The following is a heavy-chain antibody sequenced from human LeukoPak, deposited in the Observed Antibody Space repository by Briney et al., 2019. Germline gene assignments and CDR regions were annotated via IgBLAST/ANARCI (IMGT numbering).Heavy chain of an antibody. Sequence: PSETLSLTCIASGGSITNSGYYWGWIRQPPGKGLEWIGNIYYSGSTYYNPSLKSRVTISVDTSKNQFSLKLSSVTAADTAVYYCAKTYYYDPFDYWGQGTLVTVSS. V-gene: IGHV4-39*01. J-gene: IGHJ4*02. D-gene: IGHD3-22*01. CDR1: GGSITNSGYY. CDR2: IYYSGST. CDR3: AKTYYYDPFDY.